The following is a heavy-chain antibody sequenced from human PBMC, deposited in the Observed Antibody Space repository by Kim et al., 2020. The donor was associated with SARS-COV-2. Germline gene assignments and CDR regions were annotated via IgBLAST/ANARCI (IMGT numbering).Heavy chain of an antibody. V-gene: IGHV4-59*01. J-gene: IGHJ5*02. D-gene: IGHD6-13*01. CDR3: ARDPGIAAAGGGDWFDP. Sequence: LKSRVTISVDTSKNQFSLKLRSVTAADTAVYYCARDPGIAAAGGGDWFDPWGQGTLVTVSS.